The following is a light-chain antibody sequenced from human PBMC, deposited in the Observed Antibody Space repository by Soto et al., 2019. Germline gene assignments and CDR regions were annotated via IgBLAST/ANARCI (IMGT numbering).Light chain of an antibody. Sequence: DIQMTQSPSSLSASVGDRVIITCRASQGISNYLAWYQQKPGKVPNVLIYGASTLQSGVPSRFSGSGSGTDFTLTISSLQPEDVATYYCQKHDSAPFTFGPGTKVDIK. CDR3: QKHDSAPFT. J-gene: IGKJ3*01. CDR2: GAS. V-gene: IGKV1-27*01. CDR1: QGISNY.